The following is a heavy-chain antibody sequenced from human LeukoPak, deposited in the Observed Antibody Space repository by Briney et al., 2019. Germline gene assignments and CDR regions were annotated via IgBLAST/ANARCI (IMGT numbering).Heavy chain of an antibody. CDR1: GYTFTSYG. CDR2: ISAYNGNT. D-gene: IGHD2-2*01. J-gene: IGHJ6*03. V-gene: IGHV1-18*01. Sequence: GASVKVSCKASGYTFTSYGISWVRQAPGQGLEWMGWISAYNGNTNYAQKLRGRVTMTTDTSTSTAYMELRSLRSEDTAVYYCARPRTDIVVVPAASYYYYYMDVWGKGTTVTISS. CDR3: ARPRTDIVVVPAASYYYYYMDV.